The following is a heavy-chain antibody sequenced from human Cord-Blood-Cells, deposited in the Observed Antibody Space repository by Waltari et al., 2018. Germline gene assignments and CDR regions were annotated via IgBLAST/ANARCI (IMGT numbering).Heavy chain of an antibody. CDR2: IYHSGST. Sequence: QVQLQESGPGLVKPSETLSLTCAVSGYSISSGHYWGWIRQPPGKGLEWIGSIYHSGSTYYNPSRKSRVTISVDTSKNQFSLKLSSVTAADTAVYYCARDHSSSSKAFDIWGQGTMVTVSS. D-gene: IGHD6-6*01. CDR1: GYSISSGHY. CDR3: ARDHSSSSKAFDI. V-gene: IGHV4-38-2*02. J-gene: IGHJ3*02.